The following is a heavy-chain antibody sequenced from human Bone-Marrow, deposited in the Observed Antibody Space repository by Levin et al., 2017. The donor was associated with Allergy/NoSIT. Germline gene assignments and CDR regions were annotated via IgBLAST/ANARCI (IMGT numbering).Heavy chain of an antibody. J-gene: IGHJ5*02. Sequence: GGSLRLSCAASGFTFSSYAMHWVRQAPGKGLEWVAVISYDGSNKYYADSVKGRFTISRDNSKNTLYLQMNSLRAEDTAVYYCARDGLRRVVRGQGWFDPWGQGTLVTVSS. CDR1: GFTFSSYA. CDR2: ISYDGSNK. D-gene: IGHD3-10*01. CDR3: ARDGLRRVVRGQGWFDP. V-gene: IGHV3-30-3*01.